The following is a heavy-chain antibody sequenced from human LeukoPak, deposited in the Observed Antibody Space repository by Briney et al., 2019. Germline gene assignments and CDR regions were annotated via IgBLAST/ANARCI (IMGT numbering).Heavy chain of an antibody. V-gene: IGHV1-46*01. D-gene: IGHD1-26*01. Sequence: ASVKVSCKASGYTFTSYYMHWVRQAPGQGLEWMGIINPSGGSTSYAQKFQGRVTMTRDMSTSTVYMELSSLRSEDTAVYYCARGGVGATTRNAFDIWGQGTMVTVSS. CDR2: INPSGGST. J-gene: IGHJ3*02. CDR3: ARGGVGATTRNAFDI. CDR1: GYTFTSYY.